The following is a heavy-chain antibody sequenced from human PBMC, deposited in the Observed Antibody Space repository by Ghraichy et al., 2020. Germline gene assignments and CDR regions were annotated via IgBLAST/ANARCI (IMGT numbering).Heavy chain of an antibody. CDR3: ARVVVGYYYGMDV. J-gene: IGHJ6*02. V-gene: IGHV1-2*02. CDR1: GYTFTGYY. D-gene: IGHD3-22*01. Sequence: ASVKVSCKASGYTFTGYYMHWVRQAPGQGLEWMGWINPNSGGTNYAQKFQGRVTMTRDTSISTAYMELSRLRSDDTAVYYCARVVVGYYYGMDVWGQGTTVTVSS. CDR2: INPNSGGT.